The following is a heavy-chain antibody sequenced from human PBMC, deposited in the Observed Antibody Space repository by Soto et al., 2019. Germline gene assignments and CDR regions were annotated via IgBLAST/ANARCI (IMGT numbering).Heavy chain of an antibody. Sequence: QVQLVQSGAEVKKPGSSVKVSCKASGGTFSSYAISWVRQAPGQGLEWMGGIIPIFGTANYAQKFQGRVKIXXDXSXXTADMELSSLRSEATAVYYCASTGITIFGVVEFDYWGQGTMVTVSS. CDR1: GGTFSSYA. CDR2: IIPIFGTA. J-gene: IGHJ4*02. CDR3: ASTGITIFGVVEFDY. D-gene: IGHD3-3*01. V-gene: IGHV1-69*12.